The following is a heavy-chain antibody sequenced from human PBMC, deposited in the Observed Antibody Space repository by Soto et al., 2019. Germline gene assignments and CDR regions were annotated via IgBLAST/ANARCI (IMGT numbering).Heavy chain of an antibody. V-gene: IGHV3-30*18. J-gene: IGHJ6*02. Sequence: QVHLVESGGGVVQPGGSLRVSCAASGYSFGAYGIHWVRQAPGKGLEWVAFISHDGNNRYYGDSMEGRFTISRDSSKSTVYLKRTRIRVEETAVYYCAKDLSPVVPETYGMDVWGQGTTVTVSS. CDR2: ISHDGNNR. D-gene: IGHD2-2*01. CDR1: GYSFGAYG. CDR3: AKDLSPVVPETYGMDV.